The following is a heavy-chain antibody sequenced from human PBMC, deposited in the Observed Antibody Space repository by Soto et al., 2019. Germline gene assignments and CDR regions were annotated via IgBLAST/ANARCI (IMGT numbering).Heavy chain of an antibody. J-gene: IGHJ6*02. CDR2: IYLGDSDT. CDR1: RYFLTTYW. D-gene: IGHD1-7*01. CDR3: ARGNWNYALDYYKGLDV. V-gene: IGHV5-51*01. Sequence: GESLKISCDGSRYFLTTYWIAWVRQMPGRGLEWMGIIYLGDSDTRYSPAFQGQVTISADKSIRTAYLQWNSLKASDTAMYYCARGNWNYALDYYKGLDVWGQGTTVTVSS.